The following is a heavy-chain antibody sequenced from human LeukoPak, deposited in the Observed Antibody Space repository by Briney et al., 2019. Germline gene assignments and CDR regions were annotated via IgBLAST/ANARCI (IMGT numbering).Heavy chain of an antibody. J-gene: IGHJ3*02. CDR1: GFSLSTSGVG. Sequence: SGPTLVNPTQTLTPTCTFSGFSLSTSGVGVGWIRQPPGKALEWLALIYWDDDKRYSPSLKSRLTITKDTSKNQVVLTMTNMDPVDTATYYCALVLRYFDEGAFDIWGQGTMVTVSS. CDR3: ALVLRYFDEGAFDI. CDR2: IYWDDDK. V-gene: IGHV2-5*02. D-gene: IGHD3-9*01.